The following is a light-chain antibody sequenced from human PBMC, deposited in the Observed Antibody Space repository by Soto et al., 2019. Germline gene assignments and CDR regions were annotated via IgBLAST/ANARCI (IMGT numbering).Light chain of an antibody. J-gene: IGKJ4*01. CDR2: DAS. CDR3: QHYYDYPFS. V-gene: IGKV1-16*02. Sequence: DLQMTQSPSSLSASVGDRVTITCRASQGIGHSVAWFQQKPGKAPKSLIYDASSLQSGVPSKFSGGGSGTDFILTISSLQPEDSATYYCQHYYDYPFSFGGGTKVEIK. CDR1: QGIGHS.